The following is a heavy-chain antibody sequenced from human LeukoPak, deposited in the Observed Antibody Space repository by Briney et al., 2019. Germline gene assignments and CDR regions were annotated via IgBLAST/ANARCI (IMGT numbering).Heavy chain of an antibody. CDR2: INPNSGGT. CDR3: ARDRRLRWFPFDY. V-gene: IGHV1-2*02. D-gene: IGHD4-23*01. CDR1: GYTFTGYY. J-gene: IGHJ4*02. Sequence: RASVTVSCTASGYTFTGYYMHWVRQAPGQGLEWMGWINPNSGGTNYAQKFQGRVTMTTDTSTSTAYMELRSLRSDDTAVYYCARDRRLRWFPFDYWGQGTLVTVSS.